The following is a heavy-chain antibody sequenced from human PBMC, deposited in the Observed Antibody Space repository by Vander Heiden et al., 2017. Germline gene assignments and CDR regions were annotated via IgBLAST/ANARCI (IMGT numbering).Heavy chain of an antibody. V-gene: IGHV3-23*01. J-gene: IGHJ4*02. D-gene: IGHD1-26*01. CDR1: GFSFSRYA. CDR2: ISGSGGST. Sequence: EVQLLESGGGLVQPGGSLRLSCAASGFSFSRYAMSCVRQAPGKGLEWVSAISGSGGSTYYADAVKGRFTISRDNSKNTMYLQMNRLRAEDTAVYYFANGSQSWPPQIDYWGQGTLVTVSS. CDR3: ANGSQSWPPQIDY.